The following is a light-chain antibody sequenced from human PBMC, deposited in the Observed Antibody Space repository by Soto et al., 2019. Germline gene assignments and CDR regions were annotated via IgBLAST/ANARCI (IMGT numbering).Light chain of an antibody. CDR2: EVS. Sequence: QLVLTQPASVSGSPGQSITISCTGTSSDVGNYNYVSWFQQHPGKAPKLIIFEVSYRPSGISNRFSGSKSGNTASLTISGLQAEDEAVYYCSSYTTSSTLVFGPGTKLTVL. CDR3: SSYTTSSTLV. J-gene: IGLJ1*01. CDR1: SSDVGNYNY. V-gene: IGLV2-14*01.